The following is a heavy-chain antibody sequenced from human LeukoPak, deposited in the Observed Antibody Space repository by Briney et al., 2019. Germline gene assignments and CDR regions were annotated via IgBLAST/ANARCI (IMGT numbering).Heavy chain of an antibody. Sequence: ESGPTLANPTQPLTLTYTFSGFSGRTGGVGGGWIRQPPVKALEWLALIYWNDDKRYSPSLKSRLTITKDTSKNQVVLTMTNMDPVDTATYYCALQYDYVSKSWGQGTLVTVSS. CDR2: IYWNDDK. CDR1: GFSGRTGGVG. V-gene: IGHV2-5*01. J-gene: IGHJ4*02. D-gene: IGHD3-16*01. CDR3: ALQYDYVSKS.